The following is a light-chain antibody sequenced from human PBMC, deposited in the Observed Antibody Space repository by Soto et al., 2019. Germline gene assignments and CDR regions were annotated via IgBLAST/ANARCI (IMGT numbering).Light chain of an antibody. Sequence: DIQVTQSPSSLSASVGDRVTITCRPSQGIGNALGWYQQRPGKAHKRLIYAASSLQRGVPSRFSGNGSGTEFTLTISSLQPEDFATYYCLQHNTYPYTFGQGTKLEIK. J-gene: IGKJ2*01. CDR2: AAS. CDR1: QGIGNA. V-gene: IGKV1-17*01. CDR3: LQHNTYPYT.